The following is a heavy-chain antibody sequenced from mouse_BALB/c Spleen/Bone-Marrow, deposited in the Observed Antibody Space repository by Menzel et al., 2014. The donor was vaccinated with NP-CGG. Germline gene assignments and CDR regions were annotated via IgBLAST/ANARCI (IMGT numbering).Heavy chain of an antibody. CDR1: GFSLTSYG. J-gene: IGHJ4*01. D-gene: IGHD3-3*01. CDR3: ASRGRYAMDY. CDR2: IWAGGST. V-gene: IGHV2-9*02. Sequence: QVQLKESGPGLVAPSQSLSITCTVSGFSLTSYGVHWVRQPPGKGLEWLGVIWAGGSTNYNSALMSRLSISKDNSKSQVFLKMNSLQTDDTAMYYCASRGRYAMDYWGQGTSVTVSS.